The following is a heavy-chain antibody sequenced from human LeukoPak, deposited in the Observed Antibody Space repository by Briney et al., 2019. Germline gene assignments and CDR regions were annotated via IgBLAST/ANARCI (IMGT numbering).Heavy chain of an antibody. CDR3: TRGGHSNHDPFDY. CDR1: GGSISSGGYY. CDR2: IYYSGST. Sequence: SETLSLTCTVSGGSISSGGYYWSWIRQHPGKGREGVGYIYYSGSTYYNPSLKSRVTISVDTSRGRFSLKVTSVTAADTAVYYCTRGGHSNHDPFDYWGQGTLVTVSS. D-gene: IGHD4-11*01. V-gene: IGHV4-31*03. J-gene: IGHJ4*02.